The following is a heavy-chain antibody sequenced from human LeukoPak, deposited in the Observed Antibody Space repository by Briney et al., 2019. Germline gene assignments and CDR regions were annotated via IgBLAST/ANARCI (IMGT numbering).Heavy chain of an antibody. D-gene: IGHD3-16*01. V-gene: IGHV3-30-3*01. Sequence: GGSLRLSCAASGFTFSSYAMHWVRQAPGKGLEWVAVISYDGSNKYYADSVKGRFTISRDNSKNTLYLQMNSLRAEDTVVYYCARDSPSGGAFDYWGQGTLVTVSS. J-gene: IGHJ4*02. CDR3: ARDSPSGGAFDY. CDR2: ISYDGSNK. CDR1: GFTFSSYA.